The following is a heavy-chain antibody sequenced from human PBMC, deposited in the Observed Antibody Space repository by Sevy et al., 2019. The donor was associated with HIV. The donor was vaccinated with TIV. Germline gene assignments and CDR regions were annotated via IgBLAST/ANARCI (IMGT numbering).Heavy chain of an antibody. CDR2: IYSGGST. J-gene: IGHJ6*02. V-gene: IGHV3-66*01. Sequence: GGSLRLSCAASGFTVSSNYMSWVRQAPGKGLEWVSVIYSGGSTYYADSVKGRFTISRDNSKNTLYLQMNSLRAEDTAVYYCARDRDGYNYYYGMDVWGQGTTATVSS. CDR1: GFTVSSNY. CDR3: ARDRDGYNYYYGMDV.